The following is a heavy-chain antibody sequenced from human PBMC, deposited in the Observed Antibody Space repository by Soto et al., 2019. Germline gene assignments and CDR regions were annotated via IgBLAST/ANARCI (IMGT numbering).Heavy chain of an antibody. J-gene: IGHJ4*02. V-gene: IGHV3-23*01. CDR2: ISAGGDPT. CDR3: ARRV. Sequence: EVQVSESGGGLVQPGGSLRLSCSTPGFTFSNYPMNWVRQAPGKGLEWVSGISAGGDPTYYADSVKGRFTIFRDNSKNSVSLRMNSLRVEDTAVYYCARRVWGQGTLVTVSS. CDR1: GFTFSNYP.